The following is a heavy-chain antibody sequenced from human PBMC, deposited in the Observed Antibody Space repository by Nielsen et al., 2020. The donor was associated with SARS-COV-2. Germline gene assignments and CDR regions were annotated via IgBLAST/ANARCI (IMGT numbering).Heavy chain of an antibody. D-gene: IGHD6-13*01. V-gene: IGHV3-30*02. Sequence: GESLEISCEASGFTFNTYGMHWVRQAPGKGLEWVAFIRYDEKNEYYTDSVKGRFTISRDNFKNTLYLQMNSLRPEDTAVYYCAKDRQSWAAVGIDYWGQGTLVTVSS. CDR3: AKDRQSWAAVGIDY. CDR1: GFTFNTYG. CDR2: IRYDEKNE. J-gene: IGHJ4*02.